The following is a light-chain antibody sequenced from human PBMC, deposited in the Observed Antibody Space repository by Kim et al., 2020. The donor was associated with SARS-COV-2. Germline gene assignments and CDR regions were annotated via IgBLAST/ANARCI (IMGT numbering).Light chain of an antibody. CDR1: SLRSYY. CDR2: GRN. Sequence: SSELTQDPAVSVALGQTVKITCQGDSLRSYYASWHQQKPGQAPIFVIYGRNNRPSWIPDRFSGSSSVNTASLTITGAPAEDQADYYCNPRAITGKRWVFG. J-gene: IGLJ1*01. CDR3: NPRAITGKRWV. V-gene: IGLV3-19*01.